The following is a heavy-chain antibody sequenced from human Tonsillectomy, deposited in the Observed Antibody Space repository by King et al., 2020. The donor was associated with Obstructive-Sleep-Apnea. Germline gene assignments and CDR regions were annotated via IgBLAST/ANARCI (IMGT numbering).Heavy chain of an antibody. V-gene: IGHV3-7*01. J-gene: IGHJ4*02. D-gene: IGHD5-24*01. CDR2: IKEDGSEE. CDR1: GFTFSSYW. CDR3: AREDNYNSFDS. Sequence: VQLVESGGGLVQPGGSLRLSCAASGFTFSSYWMSWVRQAPGKGLEWVANIKEDGSEEYYVDSVKGRFTISRDNAKNSLYLQMNSLRAEDTAVYYWAREDNYNSFDSWGQGTLVTVSS.